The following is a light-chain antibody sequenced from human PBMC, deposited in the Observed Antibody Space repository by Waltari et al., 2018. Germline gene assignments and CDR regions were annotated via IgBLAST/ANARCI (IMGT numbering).Light chain of an antibody. Sequence: DIVMTQSPDSLAVSLGERATLTCKSSQNLLYTSNNTNSLAWYQQKPGQPPKLLIYWASTRQSGVPDRFGGSGSGADFTLTISSLQAEDVALYYCQQYYSIPWTFGQGTKVEIK. J-gene: IGKJ1*01. V-gene: IGKV4-1*01. CDR3: QQYYSIPWT. CDR2: WAS. CDR1: QNLLYTSNNTNS.